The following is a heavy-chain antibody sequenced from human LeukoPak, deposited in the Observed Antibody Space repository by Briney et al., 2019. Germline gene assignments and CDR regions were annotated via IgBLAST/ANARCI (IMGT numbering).Heavy chain of an antibody. Sequence: PSETLSLTCTVSGDSISSFYWTWIRQSPGKGLEWLGYIYYSGTTNYNPSLSSRITVSLDTSKKHFSLTLRSVTAADTAVYYCVRDAFFGERGPRWFDPWGQGILVTVSS. CDR3: VRDAFFGERGPRWFDP. D-gene: IGHD3-3*01. CDR2: IYYSGTT. V-gene: IGHV4-59*01. J-gene: IGHJ5*02. CDR1: GDSISSFY.